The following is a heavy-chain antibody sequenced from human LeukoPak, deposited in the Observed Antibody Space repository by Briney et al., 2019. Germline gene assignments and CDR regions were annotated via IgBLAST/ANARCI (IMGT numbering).Heavy chain of an antibody. V-gene: IGHV4-34*01. D-gene: IGHD6-19*01. CDR3: ARALVAGLFDY. Sequence: SETLSLTCAVYGGSFSGYYWSWIRQPPGKGLEWIGEINHSGSTNYNPSLKSRVTISVDTSKNQFSLKLSSVTAADTAVYYCARALVAGLFDYWGQGTLVTVSS. CDR1: GGSFSGYY. J-gene: IGHJ4*02. CDR2: INHSGST.